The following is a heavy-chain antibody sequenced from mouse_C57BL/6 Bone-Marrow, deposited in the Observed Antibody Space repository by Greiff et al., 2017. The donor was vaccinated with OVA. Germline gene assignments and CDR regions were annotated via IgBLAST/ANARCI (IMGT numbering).Heavy chain of an antibody. J-gene: IGHJ1*03. CDR1: GFNIKDDY. Sequence: EVKLMESGAELVRPGASVTLSCTASGFNIKDDYMHWVKQRPEQGLEWIGWIDPENGDTEYASKFQGKATITADTSSNTAYLQLSSLTSEDTAVYYCTTWNWYFDVWGTGTTVTVSS. CDR3: TTWNWYFDV. CDR2: IDPENGDT. V-gene: IGHV14-4*01.